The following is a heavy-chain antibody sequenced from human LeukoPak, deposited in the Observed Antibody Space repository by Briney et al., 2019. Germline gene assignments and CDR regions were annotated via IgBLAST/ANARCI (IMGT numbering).Heavy chain of an antibody. CDR1: GGTFSSYA. Sequence: GASVKVSCKASGGTFSSYAISWVRQAPGQGLGWMGGIIPIFGTANYAQKFQGRVTITTDESTSTAYMELSSLRSEDTAVYYCAGADSSGWYRPLIGYYFDYWGQGTLVTVSS. CDR3: AGADSSGWYRPLIGYYFDY. J-gene: IGHJ4*02. V-gene: IGHV1-69*05. CDR2: IIPIFGTA. D-gene: IGHD6-19*01.